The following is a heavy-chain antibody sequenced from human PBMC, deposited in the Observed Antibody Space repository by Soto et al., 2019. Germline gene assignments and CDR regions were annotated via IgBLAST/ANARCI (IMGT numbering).Heavy chain of an antibody. CDR1: GYTFTSYA. V-gene: IGHV1-3*01. J-gene: IGHJ4*02. D-gene: IGHD1-26*01. Sequence: QVQLVQSGAEVKKPGASVKVSCRASGYTFTSYAMHWVRQAPGQRLEWMGWINAGNGNTKYSQKFQGRVTITRDTSASTAYMELSSLRTEDTAVYYCARTLVGATPADYWGQGTLVTVSS. CDR3: ARTLVGATPADY. CDR2: INAGNGNT.